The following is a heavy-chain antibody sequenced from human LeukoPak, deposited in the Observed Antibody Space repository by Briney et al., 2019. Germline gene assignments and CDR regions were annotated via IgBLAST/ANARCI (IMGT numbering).Heavy chain of an antibody. CDR2: IYYSGST. Sequence: SETLSLTCTVSGGSISSYYWSWIRQPPGKGLEWIGYIYYSGSTNYNPSLKSRVTISVDTSKNQFSLKLSSVTAADTAVYYCARGLTFGGVIVPNLFDYWGQGTLVTVSS. CDR3: ARGLTFGGVIVPNLFDY. J-gene: IGHJ4*02. V-gene: IGHV4-59*08. D-gene: IGHD3-16*02. CDR1: GGSISSYY.